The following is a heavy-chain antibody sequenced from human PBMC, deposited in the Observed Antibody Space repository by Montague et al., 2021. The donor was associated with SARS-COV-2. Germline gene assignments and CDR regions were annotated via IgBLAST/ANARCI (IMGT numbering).Heavy chain of an antibody. V-gene: IGHV4-59*01. CDR3: AREGYSSSWYPVNWYVDL. CDR2: IYYSGST. CDR1: GGSISSYY. J-gene: IGHJ2*01. D-gene: IGHD6-13*01. Sequence: SESLSLTCTVSGGSISSYYWSWIRQPPGKGLEWIGYIYYSGSTNYNPSLKSRVTISVDTSKNQFSLKLSSVTAADTAVYYCAREGYSSSWYPVNWYVDLWGRGTLVTVSS.